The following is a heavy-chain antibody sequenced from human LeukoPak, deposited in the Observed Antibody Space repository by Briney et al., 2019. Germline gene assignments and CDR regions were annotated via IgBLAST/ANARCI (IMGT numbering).Heavy chain of an antibody. D-gene: IGHD2-15*01. CDR2: ISSSGSTI. J-gene: IGHJ5*02. CDR3: AREVVVVVAAPLVWFDP. CDR1: GFTFSSYE. Sequence: PGGSLRLSCAASGFTFSSYEMNWVRQAPGKGLEWASYISSSGSTIYYADSVKGRFTISRDNAKNSLYLQMNSLRAEDTAVYYCAREVVVVVAAPLVWFDPWGQGTLVTVSS. V-gene: IGHV3-48*03.